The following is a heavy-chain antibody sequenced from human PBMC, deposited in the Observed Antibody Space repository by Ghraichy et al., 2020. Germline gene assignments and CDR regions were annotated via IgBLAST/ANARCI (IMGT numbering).Heavy chain of an antibody. Sequence: ASVKVSCKASGYTFTGYYMHWVRQAPGQGLEWMGWINPNSGGTNYAQKFQGRVTMTRDTSISTAYMELSRLRSDDTAVYYCARGILLPIAVAGTDDLRHWFDPWGQGTLVTVSS. CDR3: ARGILLPIAVAGTDDLRHWFDP. V-gene: IGHV1-2*02. J-gene: IGHJ5*02. D-gene: IGHD6-19*01. CDR1: GYTFTGYY. CDR2: INPNSGGT.